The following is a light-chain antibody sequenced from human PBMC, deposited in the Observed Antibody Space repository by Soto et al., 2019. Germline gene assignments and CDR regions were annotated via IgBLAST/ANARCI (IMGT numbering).Light chain of an antibody. V-gene: IGKV3-11*01. J-gene: IGKJ4*01. CDR1: QSVSSY. Sequence: EIVLTQSPATLSLSPGERATLSCRASQSVSSYFAWYQQKPGQAPRLLIYDASNRATGIPAEFRGSRSGPGFTPTISSLEPEDLGVYACQQRSNWRLTFGGGTNVEIK. CDR3: QQRSNWRLT. CDR2: DAS.